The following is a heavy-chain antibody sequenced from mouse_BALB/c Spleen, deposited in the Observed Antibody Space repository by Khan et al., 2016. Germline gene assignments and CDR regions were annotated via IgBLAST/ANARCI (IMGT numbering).Heavy chain of an antibody. D-gene: IGHD1-2*01. CDR1: GFDFSRYW. CDR3: TRLHYYGRFAY. J-gene: IGHJ3*01. Sequence: EVQLQESGGGLVQPGGSLKLSCAASGFDFSRYWMSWVRQAPGKGLEWIGEINPDSSTINYTPSLKDKFIISRDNAKNTLYLQMSKVRAEATALYYCTRLHYYGRFAYWGQGTLVTVSA. CDR2: INPDSSTI. V-gene: IGHV4-1*02.